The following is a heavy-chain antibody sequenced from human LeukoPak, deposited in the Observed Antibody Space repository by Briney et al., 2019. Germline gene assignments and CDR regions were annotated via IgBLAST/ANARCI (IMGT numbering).Heavy chain of an antibody. CDR2: INPNSGDT. V-gene: IGHV1-2*02. CDR1: GYIFTGYY. D-gene: IGHD6-19*01. CDR3: ARMTVSGRDNWFDP. J-gene: IGHJ5*02. Sequence: GASVKVSCKASGYIFTGYYMHWVRQAPGQGLEWMGWINPNSGDTNYAQKFQGRVTMTRDTSISTAYMELSSLRSEDTAVYYCARMTVSGRDNWFDPWGQGTLVTVSS.